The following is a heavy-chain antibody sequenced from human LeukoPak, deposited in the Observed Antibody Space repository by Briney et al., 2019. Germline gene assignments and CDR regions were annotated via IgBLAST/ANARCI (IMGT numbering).Heavy chain of an antibody. J-gene: IGHJ5*02. V-gene: IGHV1-2*02. CDR2: INPNSGGT. CDR3: ARAGGRSWFDP. Sequence: ASVKVSRKASGYTFSGHYIHWVRQAPGQALEWMGWINPNSGGTDYAQKFQDRVTLTRDTSIDAAYMELSRLTSDDTAVYYCARAGGRSWFDPWGQGTLVTVSS. CDR1: GYTFSGHY.